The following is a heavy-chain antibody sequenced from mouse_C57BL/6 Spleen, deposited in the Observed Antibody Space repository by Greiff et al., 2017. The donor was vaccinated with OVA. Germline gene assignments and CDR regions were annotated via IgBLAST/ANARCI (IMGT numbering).Heavy chain of an antibody. CDR3: ARRKDYYGSSFYYYAMDY. D-gene: IGHD1-1*01. CDR1: GYTFTSYW. J-gene: IGHJ4*01. CDR2: IDPSDSYT. Sequence: VQLQQPGAELVMPGASVKLSCKASGYTFTSYWMYWVKQRPGQGLEWIGEIDPSDSYTNYNQKFKGKSTLTVDKSSSTAYMQLSSLTSEDSAVYYCARRKDYYGSSFYYYAMDYWGQGTSVTVSS. V-gene: IGHV1-69*01.